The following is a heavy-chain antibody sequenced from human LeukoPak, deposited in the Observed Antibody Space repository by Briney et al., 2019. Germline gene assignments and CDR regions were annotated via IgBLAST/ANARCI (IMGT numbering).Heavy chain of an antibody. CDR3: ARDGRVRGGYFDY. CDR2: MNPNSGNT. Sequence: ASVKVSCKASGYTFTSYDINWVRQATGQGLEWMGWMNPNSGNTGYAQKFQGRVTITRNTSISTAYMELSSLRSDDTAAYYCARDGRVRGGYFDYWGQGPLVTVSS. J-gene: IGHJ4*02. V-gene: IGHV1-8*03. CDR1: GYTFTSYD. D-gene: IGHD3-10*01.